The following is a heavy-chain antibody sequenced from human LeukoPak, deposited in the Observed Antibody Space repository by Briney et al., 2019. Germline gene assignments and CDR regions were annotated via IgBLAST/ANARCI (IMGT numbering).Heavy chain of an antibody. Sequence: SETLSLTCTVSGGSFSTFYWSWIRQPPGKGLEWIVYLYYSGSTDYNPSLQSRVTMSLDTSKNQFSLNLNSVTAADTAVYYCARAVITFGAAVAKGFDCWGQGTRVTVSS. D-gene: IGHD3-16*01. V-gene: IGHV4-59*01. CDR1: GGSFSTFY. J-gene: IGHJ4*02. CDR2: LYYSGST. CDR3: ARAVITFGAAVAKGFDC.